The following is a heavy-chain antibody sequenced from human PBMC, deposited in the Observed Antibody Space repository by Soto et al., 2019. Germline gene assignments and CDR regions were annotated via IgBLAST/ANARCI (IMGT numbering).Heavy chain of an antibody. Sequence: GGSLRLSCAASGFTFSNYWMSWVRQAPGKGLEWVANIKEDRSEKYYVDSVKGRLTISRDNAKNSLYLQMNSLRAEDTAVYYCARGRLNAFDIWGQGTMVTVSS. D-gene: IGHD2-21*02. J-gene: IGHJ3*02. CDR1: GFTFSNYW. V-gene: IGHV3-7*05. CDR2: IKEDRSEK. CDR3: ARGRLNAFDI.